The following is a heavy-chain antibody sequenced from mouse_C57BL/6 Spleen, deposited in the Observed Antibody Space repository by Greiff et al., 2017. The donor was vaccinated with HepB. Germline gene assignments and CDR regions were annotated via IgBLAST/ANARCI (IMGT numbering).Heavy chain of an antibody. CDR3: ARKLGRGYYAMDY. CDR1: GFTFSDYG. V-gene: IGHV5-17*01. CDR2: ISSGSSTI. D-gene: IGHD4-1*01. J-gene: IGHJ4*01. Sequence: EVKLVESGGGLVKPGGSLKLSCAASGFTFSDYGMHWVRQAPEKGLEWVAYISSGSSTIYYADTVKGRFTISRDNAKNTLFLQMTSLRSEDTAMYYCARKLGRGYYAMDYWGQGTSVTVSS.